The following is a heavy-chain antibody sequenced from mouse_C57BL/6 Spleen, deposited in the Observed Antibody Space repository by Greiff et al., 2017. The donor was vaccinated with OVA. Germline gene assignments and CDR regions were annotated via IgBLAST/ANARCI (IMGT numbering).Heavy chain of an antibody. CDR3: ARQGFYYYGSSYGYFDV. D-gene: IGHD1-1*01. J-gene: IGHJ1*03. CDR2: ISSGSSTI. Sequence: EVQLVESGGGLVKPGGSLKLSCAASGFTFSDYGMHWVRQAPEKGLEWVAYISSGSSTIYYADTVQGRFTISSDNAKNTLFLQMSSLRSEDTSMYYCARQGFYYYGSSYGYFDVWGTGTTVTVSS. CDR1: GFTFSDYG. V-gene: IGHV5-17*01.